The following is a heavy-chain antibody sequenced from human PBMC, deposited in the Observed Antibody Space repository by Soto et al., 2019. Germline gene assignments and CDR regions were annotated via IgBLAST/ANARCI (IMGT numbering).Heavy chain of an antibody. CDR3: ARSRQNIAAAGKAFYI. D-gene: IGHD6-13*01. V-gene: IGHV4-31*03. Sequence: QVQLQESGPGLVKPSQTLSLTCTVSGGSISSGGYYWSWIRQHPGKGLEWIGYIYYSGSTYYNPSLNNRVTISVDTTSNQCSRRLSSVTAADTAVYDCARSRQNIAAAGKAFYIWGQGTMVTVSS. CDR1: GGSISSGGYY. CDR2: IYYSGST. J-gene: IGHJ3*02.